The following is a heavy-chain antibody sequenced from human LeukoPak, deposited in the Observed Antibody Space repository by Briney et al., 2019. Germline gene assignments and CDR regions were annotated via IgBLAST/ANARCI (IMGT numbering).Heavy chain of an antibody. Sequence: SETLSLTCAVYGGSFSGYYWSWIRQPPGKGLEWIGEINHSGSTNYNPSLKSRVTISVDTSKNQFSLKLSSVTAADTAVYYCARHYRTYYYGSGNLNWFDPWGQGTLVTVSS. CDR1: GGSFSGYY. CDR3: ARHYRTYYYGSGNLNWFDP. V-gene: IGHV4-34*01. CDR2: INHSGST. D-gene: IGHD3-10*01. J-gene: IGHJ5*02.